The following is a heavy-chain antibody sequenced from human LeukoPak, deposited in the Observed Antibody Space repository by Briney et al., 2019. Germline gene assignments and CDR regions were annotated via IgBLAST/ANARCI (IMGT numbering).Heavy chain of an antibody. V-gene: IGHV3-30*03. Sequence: GGSLRLSCAASGFTFSSYGMHWVRQAPSKELEWVAVISYDGSNKYYADSVRGRFTISRDNSKNTLYLQMNSLRAEDTAVYYCATTLDRIVGATHFDYWGQGTLVTVSS. CDR3: ATTLDRIVGATHFDY. CDR2: ISYDGSNK. J-gene: IGHJ4*02. CDR1: GFTFSSYG. D-gene: IGHD1-26*01.